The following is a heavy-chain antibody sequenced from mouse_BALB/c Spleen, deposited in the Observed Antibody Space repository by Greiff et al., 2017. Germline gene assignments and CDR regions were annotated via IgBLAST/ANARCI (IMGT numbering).Heavy chain of an antibody. D-gene: IGHD2-3*01. J-gene: IGHJ3*01. V-gene: IGHV1-80*01. Sequence: VQLQQSGAELVRPGSSVKISCKASGYAFSSYWMNWVKQRPGQGLEWIGQIYPGDGDTNYNGKFKGKATLTADKSSSTAYMQLSSLTSEDSAVYFCARGGYDGYYSFAYWGQGTLVTVSA. CDR2: IYPGDGDT. CDR1: GYAFSSYW. CDR3: ARGGYDGYYSFAY.